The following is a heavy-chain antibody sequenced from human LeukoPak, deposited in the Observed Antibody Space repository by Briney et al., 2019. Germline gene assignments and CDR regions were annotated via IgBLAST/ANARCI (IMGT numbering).Heavy chain of an antibody. CDR3: SRVADYYDSSGYSRYYDMDV. CDR2: TYYRSKWYS. J-gene: IGHJ6*02. D-gene: IGHD3-22*01. V-gene: IGHV6-1*01. CDR1: GDSVSSNSAA. Sequence: SQTLSLTCAISGDSVSSNSAAWNWLRESPSRGLEWLGRTYYRSKWYSDYAVSVKGRITINPDTSKNQFSLQLNSVTPEDTAVYYCSRVADYYDSSGYSRYYDMDVWGQGTTVTVSS.